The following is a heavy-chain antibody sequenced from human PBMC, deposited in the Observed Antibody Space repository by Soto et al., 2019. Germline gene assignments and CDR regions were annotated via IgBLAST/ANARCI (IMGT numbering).Heavy chain of an antibody. CDR3: ARGPETTYSSSWYGMGY. V-gene: IGHV1-2*04. D-gene: IGHD6-13*01. J-gene: IGHJ4*01. Sequence: GASVKVSCKASGYTFTGYYMHWVRQAPGQGLEWMGWINPNSGGTNYAQKFQGWVTMTRDTSISTAYMELSRLRSDDTAVYYCARGPETTYSSSWYGMGYWGHGTLVTVAS. CDR2: INPNSGGT. CDR1: GYTFTGYY.